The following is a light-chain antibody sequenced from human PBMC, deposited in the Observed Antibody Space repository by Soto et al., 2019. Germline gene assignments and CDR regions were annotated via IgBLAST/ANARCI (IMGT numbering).Light chain of an antibody. CDR3: QPYDHLPLA. V-gene: IGKV1-5*01. CDR2: AAS. J-gene: IGKJ4*01. CDR1: QSISSW. Sequence: DIQMTKYPSALCASGKDRGSLTCRASQSISSWLAWYQQKPGKAPKLLIYAASSLESGVPSRFSGSGSGTEFTLTISSLQSEDFAICYCQPYDHLPLAFGGGTKVDIK.